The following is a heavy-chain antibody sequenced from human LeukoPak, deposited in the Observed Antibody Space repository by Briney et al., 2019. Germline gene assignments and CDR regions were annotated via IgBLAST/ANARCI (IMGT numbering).Heavy chain of an antibody. CDR1: GYTLTELS. J-gene: IGHJ4*02. CDR3: ATTNYGSGSTLDY. V-gene: IGHV1-24*01. CDR2: FDPEDGET. D-gene: IGHD3-10*01. Sequence: GASVKVSCKVSGYTLTELSMHWVRPAPGKGLEWMGGFDPEDGETIYAQKFQGRVTMTEDTSTDTAYMELSSLRSEDTAVYYCATTNYGSGSTLDYWGQGTLVTVSS.